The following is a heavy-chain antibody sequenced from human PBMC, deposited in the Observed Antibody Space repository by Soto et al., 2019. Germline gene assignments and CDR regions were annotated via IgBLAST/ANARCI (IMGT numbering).Heavy chain of an antibody. Sequence: GGSLRLSCAASGFTFDDYAMHWVRQAPGKDLEWVSGISWNSGSIGYADSVKGRFTISRDNAKNSLYLQMNSLRAEDTALYYCAKVAAVLKGELSWGNAFDIWGQGTMVTVSS. CDR1: GFTFDDYA. CDR2: ISWNSGSI. CDR3: AKVAAVLKGELSWGNAFDI. V-gene: IGHV3-9*01. J-gene: IGHJ3*02. D-gene: IGHD3-16*02.